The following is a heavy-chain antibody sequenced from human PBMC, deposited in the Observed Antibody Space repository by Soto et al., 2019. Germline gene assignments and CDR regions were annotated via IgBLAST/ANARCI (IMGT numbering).Heavy chain of an antibody. Sequence: QVQLQQWGAGLLKPSETLSLTCAVYGGSFSGYYWTWIRQPPGKGLEWFGEINHSGSTNYKSTLKSRVTISVDTSKNQFSLKLYSVTAADTAVYYCARLPRDSGTYYRRGVLGRALWGQGTKVTVSS. CDR2: INHSGST. CDR1: GGSFSGYY. CDR3: ARLPRDSGTYYRRGVLGRAL. J-gene: IGHJ6*02. D-gene: IGHD3-10*01. V-gene: IGHV4-34*01.